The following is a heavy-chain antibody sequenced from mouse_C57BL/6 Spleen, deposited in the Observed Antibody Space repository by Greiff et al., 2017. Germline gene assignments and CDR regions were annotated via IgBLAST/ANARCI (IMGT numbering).Heavy chain of an antibody. CDR3: APSGAGAFDY. Sequence: EVQLQQPGPELVKPGASVKMSCKASGYTFTDYYMHWVKQSPGKSLEWIGDINPNNGGTIYNQKFKGKATLTVYKSSSTAYMELRSLTSEDAAVYYCAPSGAGAFDYWGQGTTRTVSS. CDR2: INPNNGGT. V-gene: IGHV1-22*01. J-gene: IGHJ2*01. D-gene: IGHD3-3*01. CDR1: GYTFTDYY.